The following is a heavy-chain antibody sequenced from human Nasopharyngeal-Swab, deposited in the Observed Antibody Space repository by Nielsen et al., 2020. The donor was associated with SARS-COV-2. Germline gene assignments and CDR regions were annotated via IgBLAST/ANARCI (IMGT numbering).Heavy chain of an antibody. Sequence: GESLKISCAASGFTFSNVWMSWVRQAPGKGLEWVGRIKSKTDGGTTDYAAPVKGRFTISRDDSKNTLYLQMNSLKTEDTAVYYCTTVLRFLEWLYYFDYWGQGTLVTVSS. D-gene: IGHD3-3*01. CDR2: IKSKTDGGTT. V-gene: IGHV3-15*01. CDR1: GFTFSNVW. CDR3: TTVLRFLEWLYYFDY. J-gene: IGHJ4*02.